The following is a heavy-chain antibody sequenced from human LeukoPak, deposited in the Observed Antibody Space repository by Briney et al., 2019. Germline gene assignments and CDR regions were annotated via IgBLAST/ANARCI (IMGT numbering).Heavy chain of an antibody. CDR2: IYTSGST. Sequence: SETLSLTCTVSGGSISSSSYYWSWIRQPAGKGLEWIGRIYTSGSTNYNPSLKSRVTISVDTSKNQFSLKLSSVTAADTAVYYCARGPNSSSWYFDYWGQGTLVTVSS. V-gene: IGHV4-61*02. CDR1: GGSISSSSYY. J-gene: IGHJ4*02. CDR3: ARGPNSSSWYFDY. D-gene: IGHD6-13*01.